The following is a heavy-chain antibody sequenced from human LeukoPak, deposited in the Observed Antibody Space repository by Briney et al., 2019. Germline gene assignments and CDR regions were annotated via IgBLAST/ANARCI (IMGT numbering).Heavy chain of an antibody. CDR3: AVALELYGSGSYNGMDV. J-gene: IGHJ6*04. Sequence: SVKVSCKASGGTFSSYAISWVRQAPGQGLEWMGGIIPIFGTANYAQKFQCRVTITADESTSTAYMELSSLRSEDTAVYYCAVALELYGSGSYNGMDVWGKGTTVTVSS. V-gene: IGHV1-69*01. D-gene: IGHD3-10*01. CDR1: GGTFSSYA. CDR2: IIPIFGTA.